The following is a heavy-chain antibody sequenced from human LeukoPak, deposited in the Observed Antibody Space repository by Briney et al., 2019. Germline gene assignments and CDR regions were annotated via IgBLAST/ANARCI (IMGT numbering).Heavy chain of an antibody. J-gene: IGHJ6*02. CDR3: ARGRFWSGYHYYYYYGMDV. CDR2: IYTSGST. D-gene: IGHD3-3*01. V-gene: IGHV4-4*07. CDR1: GGSISSYY. Sequence: SETLSLTCTVSGGSISSYYWSWIRQPAGKGLEWIGRIYTSGSTNYNPSLKSRVTMSVDTSKNQFSLKLSSVTAADTAVYYCARGRFWSGYHYYYYYGMDVWGQGTTVTVS.